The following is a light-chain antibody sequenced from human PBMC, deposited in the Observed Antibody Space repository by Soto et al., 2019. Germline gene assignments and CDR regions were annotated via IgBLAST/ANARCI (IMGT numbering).Light chain of an antibody. Sequence: EIVLTQSPGTLSLSPGERATLSCRSSQTVSSSYLAWYQQKPGQAPRLLMYGASSRATGIPDRFSGSGSGTDFTLTISRLEPEDFAVYYCQQYGSSPITFGQGTRLEIK. CDR3: QQYGSSPIT. CDR1: QTVSSSY. J-gene: IGKJ5*01. V-gene: IGKV3-20*01. CDR2: GAS.